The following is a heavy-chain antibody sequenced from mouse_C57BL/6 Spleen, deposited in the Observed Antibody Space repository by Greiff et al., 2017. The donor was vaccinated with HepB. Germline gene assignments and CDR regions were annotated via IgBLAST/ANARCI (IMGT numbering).Heavy chain of an antibody. CDR3: ARGILRSRYFDV. J-gene: IGHJ1*03. D-gene: IGHD1-1*01. CDR2: IDPSDSYT. CDR1: GYTFTSYW. V-gene: IGHV1-50*01. Sequence: QVQLQQSGAELVKPGASVKLSCKASGYTFTSYWMQWVKQRPGQGLEWIGEIDPSDSYTNYNQKFKGKATLTVDTSSSTAYMQLSSLTSEDSAVYYCARGILRSRYFDVWGTGTTVTVSS.